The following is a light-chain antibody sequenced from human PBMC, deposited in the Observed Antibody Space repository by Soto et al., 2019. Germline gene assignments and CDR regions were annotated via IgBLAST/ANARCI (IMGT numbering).Light chain of an antibody. Sequence: DIQLTQSPSFLSASVGYRFTITCRASQGISSYLAWYQQKPGKAPKLLIYAASTLQSGVPSRFSGSGSGTEFTLTISRLQPEDFATYYCQQLNSYPITFGQGTQLEIK. V-gene: IGKV1-9*01. CDR3: QQLNSYPIT. CDR1: QGISSY. CDR2: AAS. J-gene: IGKJ5*01.